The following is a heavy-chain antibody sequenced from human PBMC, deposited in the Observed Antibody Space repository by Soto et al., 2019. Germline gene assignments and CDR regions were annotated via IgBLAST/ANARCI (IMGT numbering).Heavy chain of an antibody. Sequence: LRLSCAASGFTFSSYWMHWVRQAPGKGLVWVSRINSDGSSTSYADSVKGRFTISRDNAKNTLYLQMNSLRAEDTAVYYCARDITMVRGVKRYYYYGMDVWGQGTTVTVSS. J-gene: IGHJ6*02. CDR3: ARDITMVRGVKRYYYYGMDV. D-gene: IGHD3-10*01. V-gene: IGHV3-74*01. CDR1: GFTFSSYW. CDR2: INSDGSST.